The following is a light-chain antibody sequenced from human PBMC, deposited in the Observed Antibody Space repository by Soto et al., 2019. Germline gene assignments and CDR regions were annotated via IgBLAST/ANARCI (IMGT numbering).Light chain of an antibody. J-gene: IGKJ4*01. V-gene: IGKV1-12*01. Sequence: DIPMTQSPSSVSASVGDRVVITCRASQGIGSWLAWYQQKPGKAPKLLIYGATILQSGVPSRFSGSESGTDFTLTISRLQPEDFASYYCQQTNDFPLTFGGGTKVEIK. CDR1: QGIGSW. CDR3: QQTNDFPLT. CDR2: GAT.